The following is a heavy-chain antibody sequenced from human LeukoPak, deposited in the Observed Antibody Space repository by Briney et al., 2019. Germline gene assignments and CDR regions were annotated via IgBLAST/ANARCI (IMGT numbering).Heavy chain of an antibody. Sequence: GGSLRLSCAVSGFSVSDKYMSWVRQAPGKGLEWVSVFYTGGDKYYAAFVKGRFTISRDNSNNMVFLQMNSLTVEDTALYYCAGGQMFTSGGFDNWGQGTLVTVSP. V-gene: IGHV3-53*01. CDR1: GFSVSDKY. D-gene: IGHD6-19*01. CDR2: FYTGGDK. J-gene: IGHJ4*02. CDR3: AGGQMFTSGGFDN.